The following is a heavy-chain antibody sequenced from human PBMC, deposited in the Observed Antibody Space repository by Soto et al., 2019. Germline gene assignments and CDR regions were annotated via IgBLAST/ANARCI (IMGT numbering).Heavy chain of an antibody. CDR1: GYTFTSYD. CDR3: GRPIHPGYTSD. Sequence: QAQLVQSGAEVKKPGASVKVSCKASGYTFTSYDINWVRQAPGQGLEWVGWINPTSDYTAYAQKFQGRVTLTRNTAIATAYMELSSLSSEDTAVYFCGRPIHPGYTSDWGPGTLVTVSS. D-gene: IGHD6-19*01. CDR2: INPTSDYT. J-gene: IGHJ4*02. V-gene: IGHV1-8*01.